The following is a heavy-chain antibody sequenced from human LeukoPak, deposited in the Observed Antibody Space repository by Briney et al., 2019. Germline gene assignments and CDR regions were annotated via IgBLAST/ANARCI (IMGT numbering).Heavy chain of an antibody. J-gene: IGHJ5*02. D-gene: IGHD2-2*01. V-gene: IGHV3-74*03. CDR3: ARAMPHDNWFGP. CDR1: GLTFNSYW. CDR2: INGDASNT. Sequence: GGSLRLSCAASGLTFNSYWMHWVRQVAGKGLVWVARINGDASNTTYADSVKGRFTISRDNAKNTLYLQMNSLRVDDTAVYYCARAMPHDNWFGPWGQGSLVTVSS.